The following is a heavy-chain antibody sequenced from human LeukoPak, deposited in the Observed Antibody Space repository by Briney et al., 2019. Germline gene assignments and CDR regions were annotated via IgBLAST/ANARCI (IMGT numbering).Heavy chain of an antibody. Sequence: GASVKVSCKPSGYTFTGYYLHWVRQAPGQGLEWMGWIYPNTGGTKSTQKFQGRVSMTRDTSITTAYMEINRLTSDDTAVYYCAREPGTATGYWGQGTLVTVSS. CDR3: AREPGTATGY. V-gene: IGHV1-2*02. CDR1: GYTFTGYY. D-gene: IGHD1-1*01. CDR2: IYPNTGGT. J-gene: IGHJ4*02.